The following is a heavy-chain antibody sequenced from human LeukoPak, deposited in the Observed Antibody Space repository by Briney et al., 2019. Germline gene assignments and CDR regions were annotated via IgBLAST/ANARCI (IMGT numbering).Heavy chain of an antibody. CDR2: ISGSGGST. D-gene: IGHD3-10*01. Sequence: PGGSLRLSCAASGFTFSSYAMSWVRQAPGKGLEWVSAISGSGGSTYYADSVKGRFTISRDNFKNTLYLQMNSLRAEDTAVYYCAKRSGGFGELLYPSLYDYWGQGTLVTVSS. J-gene: IGHJ4*02. CDR1: GFTFSSYA. CDR3: AKRSGGFGELLYPSLYDY. V-gene: IGHV3-23*01.